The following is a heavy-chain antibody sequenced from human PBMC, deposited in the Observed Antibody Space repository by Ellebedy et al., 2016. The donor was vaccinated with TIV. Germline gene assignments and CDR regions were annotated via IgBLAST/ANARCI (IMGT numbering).Heavy chain of an antibody. CDR1: GFTFDDYG. V-gene: IGHV3-20*04. D-gene: IGHD6-13*01. CDR3: ARRGIAAAGTDDY. CDR2: INWNGGST. J-gene: IGHJ4*02. Sequence: GESLKISCAASGFTFDDYGMSWVRQAPGKGLEWVSGINWNGGSTGYADSVKGRFTISRDNAKNSLYLQMNSLRAEDTALYYCARRGIAAAGTDDYWGQGTLVTVSS.